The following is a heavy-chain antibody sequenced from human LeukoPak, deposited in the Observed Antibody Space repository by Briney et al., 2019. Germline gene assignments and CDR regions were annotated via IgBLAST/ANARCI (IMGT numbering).Heavy chain of an antibody. CDR3: ARGLRGGPKPRAVMVV. Sequence: GMSLRLFCAASRFTFSRYYMHWVRQAPGKGLEWVGDISYDGSNKYYADSVRGRFTISRDNYKHTLYLQMNSLISEDTAVYYCARGLRGGPKPRAVMVVWGEGDTVSLSS. CDR1: RFTFSRYY. V-gene: IGHV3-30-3*01. J-gene: IGHJ6*01. CDR2: ISYDGSNK. D-gene: IGHD3-10*01.